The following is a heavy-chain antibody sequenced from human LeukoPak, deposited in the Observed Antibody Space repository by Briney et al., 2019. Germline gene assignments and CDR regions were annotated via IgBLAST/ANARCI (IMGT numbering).Heavy chain of an antibody. CDR2: INPSGGDT. Sequence: ASVKVSCKASGYMFTRYYLHWVRQAPGQGLEWMGVINPSGGDTTYAQKLQGRVTLTRDTSTSTVSMELNSLRSEDTAVYYCATLLYGSGIFYWGQGTLVTVSS. J-gene: IGHJ4*02. V-gene: IGHV1-46*01. CDR3: ATLLYGSGIFY. CDR1: GYMFTRYY. D-gene: IGHD3-10*01.